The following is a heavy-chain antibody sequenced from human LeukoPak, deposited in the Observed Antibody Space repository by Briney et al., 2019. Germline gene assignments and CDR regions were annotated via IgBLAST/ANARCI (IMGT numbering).Heavy chain of an antibody. D-gene: IGHD3-10*01. Sequence: ASVKVSCKASGYTFTSYYMHWVRQAPGQGLEWMGIINPSGGSTSYAQKFQGRVTMTRDMSTSTAYMELRSLRSDDTAVYYCARDPITMVRGVIKNNWFDPWGQGTLVTVSS. J-gene: IGHJ5*02. CDR2: INPSGGST. V-gene: IGHV1-46*01. CDR3: ARDPITMVRGVIKNNWFDP. CDR1: GYTFTSYY.